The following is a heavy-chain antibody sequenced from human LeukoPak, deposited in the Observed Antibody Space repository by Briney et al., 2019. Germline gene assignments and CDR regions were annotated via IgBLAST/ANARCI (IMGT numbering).Heavy chain of an antibody. CDR1: GGTFSSYA. CDR3: ARGGDGYNRNY. CDR2: IIPILGIA. V-gene: IGHV1-69*04. D-gene: IGHD5-24*01. Sequence: GASAKVSCKASGGTFSSYAISWVRQAPGQGLEWMGRIIPILGIANYAQKFQGRVTITADKSTSTAYMELSSLRSEDTAVYYCARGGDGYNRNYWGQGTLVTVSS. J-gene: IGHJ4*02.